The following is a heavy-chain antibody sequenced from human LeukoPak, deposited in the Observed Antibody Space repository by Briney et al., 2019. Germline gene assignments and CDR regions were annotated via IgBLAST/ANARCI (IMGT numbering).Heavy chain of an antibody. CDR2: IWFDGNNK. Sequence: GGPLRLSCAASGFTFSSYAMHWVRQAPGKGLEWVALIWFDGNNKYFADSVKGRFTISRDNSKNTMYLQMNSLRAEDTAVYYCAKDLLYSLGAFDIWGQGTMVTVSS. CDR3: AKDLLYSLGAFDI. V-gene: IGHV3-33*06. CDR1: GFTFSSYA. D-gene: IGHD5-12*01. J-gene: IGHJ3*02.